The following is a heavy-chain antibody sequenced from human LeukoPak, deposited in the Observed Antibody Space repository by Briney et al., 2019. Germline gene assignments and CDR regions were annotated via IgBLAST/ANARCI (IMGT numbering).Heavy chain of an antibody. CDR2: VNNDGSST. CDR3: AKGGLRVTDY. CDR1: GFIFSNYW. Sequence: PGGSLRLSCAASGFIFSNYWMHWVRHAPGKGPVWVSRVNNDGSSTTYADSVEGRFTISRDNAKNTLYLQMNSLRAEDTAVYYCAKGGLRVTDYWGQGTLVTVSS. D-gene: IGHD5/OR15-5a*01. V-gene: IGHV3-74*03. J-gene: IGHJ4*02.